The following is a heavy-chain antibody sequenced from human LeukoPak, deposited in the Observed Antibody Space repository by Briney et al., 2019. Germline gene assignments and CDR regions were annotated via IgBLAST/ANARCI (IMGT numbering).Heavy chain of an antibody. CDR2: INPSGGST. CDR3: ARGLAAAGSSNDAFDI. V-gene: IGHV1-46*01. CDR1: GYTFTSYY. Sequence: ASVKVFCKASGYTFTSYYMHWVRQAPGQGLEWMGIINPSGGSTSYAQKCQGRVTMTRDMSTSTVYMELSSLRSEDTAVYYCARGLAAAGSSNDAFDIWGQGTMVTVSS. J-gene: IGHJ3*02. D-gene: IGHD6-13*01.